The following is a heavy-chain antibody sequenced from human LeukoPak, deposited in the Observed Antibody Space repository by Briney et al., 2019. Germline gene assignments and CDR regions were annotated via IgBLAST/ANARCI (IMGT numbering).Heavy chain of an antibody. Sequence: ASVKVSCKASGYTFTSHGISWVRQAPGQGLEWMGWISAYNGNTNYAQKLQGRVTMTTDTSTSTAYMELRSLRSDDTAVYYCAREAYYDSSGYYAFDIWGQGTMVTVSS. J-gene: IGHJ3*02. V-gene: IGHV1-18*01. D-gene: IGHD3-22*01. CDR1: GYTFTSHG. CDR3: AREAYYDSSGYYAFDI. CDR2: ISAYNGNT.